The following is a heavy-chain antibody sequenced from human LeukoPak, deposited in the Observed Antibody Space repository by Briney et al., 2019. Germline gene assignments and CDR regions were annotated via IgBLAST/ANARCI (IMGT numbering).Heavy chain of an antibody. CDR1: GGSISSSSYY. J-gene: IGHJ4*02. CDR2: IYYSGST. D-gene: IGHD2-15*01. Sequence: SEALSLTCTVSGGSISSSSYYWGWIRQPPGKGLEWIGSIYYSGSTYYNPSLKSRVTISVDTSKNQFSLKLSSVTAADTAVYYCARDSPGVSWYDYWGQGTLVTVSS. V-gene: IGHV4-39*07. CDR3: ARDSPGVSWYDY.